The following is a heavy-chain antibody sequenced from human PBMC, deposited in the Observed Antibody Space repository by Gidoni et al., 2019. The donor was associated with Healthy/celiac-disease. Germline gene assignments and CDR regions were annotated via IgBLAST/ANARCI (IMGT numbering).Heavy chain of an antibody. CDR1: GFTFSSYS. V-gene: IGHV3-48*02. J-gene: IGHJ1*01. CDR3: ARGTAAAGEQYFQH. CDR2: ISSSSSTI. D-gene: IGHD6-13*01. Sequence: EVQLVESGGGLVQPGGSRRLSCAASGFTFSSYSMNWVRQAPGKGLEGVSYISSSSSTIYYADSVKGRFTISRDNAKNSLYLQMNSLRDEDTAVYYWARGTAAAGEQYFQHWGQGTLVTVSS.